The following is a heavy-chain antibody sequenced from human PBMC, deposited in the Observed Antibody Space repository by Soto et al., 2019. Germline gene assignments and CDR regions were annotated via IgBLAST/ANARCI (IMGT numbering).Heavy chain of an antibody. CDR3: ARETVAGRTGFDY. D-gene: IGHD6-19*01. J-gene: IGHJ4*02. CDR2: INTYNGNT. CDR1: GYTFTTYG. V-gene: IGHV1-18*01. Sequence: QVQLVQSGAEVKKPGASVKVSCKASGYTFTTYGISWVRQAPGQGLEWMGWINTYNGNTNYAHNLKGRVTMTTDTSTSTAYMELRSLRSDDTAVYYCARETVAGRTGFDYWGQGTLVTVSS.